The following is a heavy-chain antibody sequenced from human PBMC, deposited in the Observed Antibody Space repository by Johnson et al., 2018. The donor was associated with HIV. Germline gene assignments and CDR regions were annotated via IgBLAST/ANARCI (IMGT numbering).Heavy chain of an antibody. CDR1: GFTFSNAW. Sequence: MLLVESGGGLVKPGGSLRLSCAASGFTFSNAWMSWVRQAPGKGLEWVGRIKSKTDGGTTDYAAPVKGRFTIPRDDSKNTLYLQMNSLKTEDTAVYYCTTDGGPDYYDSSGPWVDAFDVWGQGTMVTVSS. CDR3: TTDGGPDYYDSSGPWVDAFDV. J-gene: IGHJ3*01. V-gene: IGHV3-15*01. D-gene: IGHD3-22*01. CDR2: IKSKTDGGTT.